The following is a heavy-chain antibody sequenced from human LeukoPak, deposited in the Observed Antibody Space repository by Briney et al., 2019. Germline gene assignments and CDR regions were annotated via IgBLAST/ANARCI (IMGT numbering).Heavy chain of an antibody. D-gene: IGHD3-16*02. V-gene: IGHV4-34*01. CDR1: GGSFSGYY. CDR2: INHSGST. J-gene: IGHJ4*02. CDR3: ARLYYVWGSYRFDY. Sequence: PSETLSLTCAVYGGSFSGYYWSWIRQPPGKGLEWIGEINHSGSTNYNPSLKSRVTISVDTSKNQFSLKLSSVTAADTAVYYWARLYYVWGSYRFDYWGQGTLVTVSS.